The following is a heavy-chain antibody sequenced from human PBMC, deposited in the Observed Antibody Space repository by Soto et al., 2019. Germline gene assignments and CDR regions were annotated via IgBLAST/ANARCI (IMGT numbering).Heavy chain of an antibody. CDR3: ATMKGGSQYYYYGMDV. CDR1: GGTFSSYA. CDR2: IIPMFGTA. D-gene: IGHD3-10*01. V-gene: IGHV1-69*12. J-gene: IGHJ6*02. Sequence: QVQLVQSGAEVKKPGSSVKVSCKASGGTFSSYAISWVRQAPGQGLEWMGGIIPMFGTADYAQKCQGRVTITANEPTXXAYMELSSLRSDDTAVYYCATMKGGSQYYYYGMDVWGQGTTVTVSS.